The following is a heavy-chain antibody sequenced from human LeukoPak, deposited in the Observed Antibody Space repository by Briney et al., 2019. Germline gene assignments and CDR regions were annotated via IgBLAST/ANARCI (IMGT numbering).Heavy chain of an antibody. CDR1: GFTFSSYA. J-gene: IGHJ4*02. Sequence: PGGSLRLSCAASGFTFSSYAMHWVRQAPGKGLEYVSAISSNGGSTYYANSVKGRFTISRDNSKNTLYLQMGSLRAEDMAVYYCARGPLAAYYYDSSGPPDYWGQGTLVTVSS. CDR3: ARGPLAAYYYDSSGPPDY. D-gene: IGHD3-22*01. CDR2: ISSNGGST. V-gene: IGHV3-64*01.